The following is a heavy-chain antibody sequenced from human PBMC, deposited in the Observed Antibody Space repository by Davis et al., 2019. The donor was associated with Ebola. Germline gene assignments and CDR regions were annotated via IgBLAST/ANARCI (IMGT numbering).Heavy chain of an antibody. CDR1: GVSIYSYY. CDR2: VYFSGSA. CDR3: ARGGWASGMDV. J-gene: IGHJ6*02. D-gene: IGHD6-19*01. V-gene: IGHV4-59*12. Sequence: MPSETLSLTCTVSGVSIYSYYWSWVRQSPGKGLEWIGYVYFSGSATYSPSLENRATMSIDTSKNHVSLKLTSVIPEDTAVYYCARGGWASGMDVWGQGTTVTVSS.